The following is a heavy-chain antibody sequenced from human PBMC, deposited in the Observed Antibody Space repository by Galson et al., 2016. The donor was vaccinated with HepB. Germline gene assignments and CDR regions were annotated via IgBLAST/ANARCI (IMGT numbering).Heavy chain of an antibody. V-gene: IGHV4-39*01. CDR1: GGSISSSSYY. D-gene: IGHD3-22*01. Sequence: CSVSGGSISSSSYYWGWIRQPPGKGLEWIGSIYYNGRTYYSPSLKSPVTISVDTSKNQFSLKLSSVTATDAAVYYCALSCYDSSGFFYFDDWGQGTLVTVSS. CDR3: ALSCYDSSGFFYFDD. CDR2: IYYNGRT. J-gene: IGHJ4*02.